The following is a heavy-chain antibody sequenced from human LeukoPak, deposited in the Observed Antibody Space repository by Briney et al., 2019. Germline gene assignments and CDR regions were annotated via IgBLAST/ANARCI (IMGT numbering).Heavy chain of an antibody. J-gene: IGHJ3*01. V-gene: IGHV4-4*07. CDR3: ARDSIEGNYYQLYAFDL. D-gene: IGHD1-26*01. CDR2: VDTSGNP. Sequence: SETLSLTCTVSGGSISSSYWSWIRQPAGKGLEWIGHVDTSGNPHYNPSLNSRVTMSADASNNHLSLNLSSVTAADTAVYYCARDSIEGNYYQLYAFDLWGQGTMVTVSS. CDR1: GGSISSSY.